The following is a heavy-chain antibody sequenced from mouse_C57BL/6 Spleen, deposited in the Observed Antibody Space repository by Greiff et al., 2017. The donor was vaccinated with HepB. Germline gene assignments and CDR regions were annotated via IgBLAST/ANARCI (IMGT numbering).Heavy chain of an antibody. V-gene: IGHV1-54*01. CDR1: GYAFTNYL. Sequence: QVQLQQSGAELVRPGPSVKVSCKASGYAFTNYLIEWVKQRPGQGLEWIGVINPGSGGTNYNEKFKGKATLTADKSSSTAYMQLSSLTSEDSAVYFCARSRVQLGRYFDVWGTGTTVTVSS. J-gene: IGHJ1*03. CDR2: INPGSGGT. CDR3: ARSRVQLGRYFDV. D-gene: IGHD4-1*02.